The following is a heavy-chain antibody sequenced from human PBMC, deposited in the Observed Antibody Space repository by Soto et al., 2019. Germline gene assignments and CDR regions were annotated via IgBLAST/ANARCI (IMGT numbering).Heavy chain of an antibody. V-gene: IGHV1-69*13. J-gene: IGHJ4*02. CDR1: GGTFSSYA. CDR2: IIPIFGTA. D-gene: IGHD3-22*01. CDR3: ARHPAHYYDSSGYYSDF. Sequence: SVKVSCKASGGTFSSYAISWVRQAPGQGLEWMGGIIPIFGTANYAQKFQGRVTITADESTSTAYMELSSLRSEDTAVYYCARHPAHYYDSSGYYSDFWGQGTLVPVSS.